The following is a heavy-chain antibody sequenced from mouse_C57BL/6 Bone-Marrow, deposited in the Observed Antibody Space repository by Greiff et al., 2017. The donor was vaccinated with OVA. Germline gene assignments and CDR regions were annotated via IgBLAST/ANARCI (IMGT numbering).Heavy chain of an antibody. CDR2: INPFNGDT. CDR1: GYSFTGYF. Sequence: VQLQQSGPELVKPGDSVKISCKASGYSFTGYFMTWVMQSPGKSLEWIGRINPFNGDTFYNQKFKGKSTLTVDKSSSTAYMELRNLTSEDSAVYYYARGPFYYYGSSPYYCAMDYWGQGTSVTVSS. J-gene: IGHJ4*01. CDR3: ARGPFYYYGSSPYYCAMDY. V-gene: IGHV1-20*01. D-gene: IGHD1-1*01.